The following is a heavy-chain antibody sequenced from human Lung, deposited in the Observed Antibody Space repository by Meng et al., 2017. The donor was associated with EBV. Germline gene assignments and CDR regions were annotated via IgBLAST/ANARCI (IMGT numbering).Heavy chain of an antibody. CDR2: ITAGGDST. Sequence: EVRLLDSGGGLVQPGGSLRLSCAASGFTFTDSAMNWVRQAPGKGLEWVSGITAGGDSTYYADSVKGRFTISRDNAKNTLYLQMNSLRAEDTAVYYCARGKNYVFHDWGQGTLVTVSS. CDR3: ARGKNYVFHD. CDR1: GFTFTDSA. D-gene: IGHD3-10*02. J-gene: IGHJ4*02. V-gene: IGHV3-23*01.